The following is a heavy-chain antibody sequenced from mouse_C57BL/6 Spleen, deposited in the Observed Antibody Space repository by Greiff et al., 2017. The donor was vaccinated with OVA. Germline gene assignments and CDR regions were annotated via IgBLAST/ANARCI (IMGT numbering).Heavy chain of an antibody. Sequence: VQLQQSGAELVKPGASVKISCKASGYAFSSYWMNWVKQRPGKGLEWIGQIYPGDGDPNYNGKFKGKATLTADKSSSTAYMQLSSLTSADSAVYFCARVYYYGSSLYYAMDYWGQGTSVTVSS. CDR3: ARVYYYGSSLYYAMDY. CDR2: IYPGDGDP. D-gene: IGHD1-1*01. J-gene: IGHJ4*01. V-gene: IGHV1-80*01. CDR1: GYAFSSYW.